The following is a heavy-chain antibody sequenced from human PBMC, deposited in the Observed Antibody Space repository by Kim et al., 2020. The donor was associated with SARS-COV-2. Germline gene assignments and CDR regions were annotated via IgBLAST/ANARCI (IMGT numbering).Heavy chain of an antibody. V-gene: IGHV1-46*01. CDR3: ARDLRDGVVITENWFDP. D-gene: IGHD3-3*01. J-gene: IGHJ5*02. Sequence: FQGRVTMTRDTSTSTVYMELSSLRSEDTAVYYCARDLRDGVVITENWFDPWGQGTLVTVSS.